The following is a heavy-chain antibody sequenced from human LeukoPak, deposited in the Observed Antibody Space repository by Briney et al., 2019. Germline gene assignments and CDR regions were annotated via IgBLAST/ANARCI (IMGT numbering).Heavy chain of an antibody. Sequence: GGSLRLSCAASGFTFISCAMTWVRQAPGKGLEWVASITGDGTRTYYTDSAKGRFTISIDNSKNTLYLQMNSLRADETAIYYCASRPRSDMGPLDYWGQGTLVTVST. V-gene: IGHV3-23*01. D-gene: IGHD3-9*01. CDR2: ITGDGTRT. J-gene: IGHJ4*02. CDR3: ASRPRSDMGPLDY. CDR1: GFTFISCA.